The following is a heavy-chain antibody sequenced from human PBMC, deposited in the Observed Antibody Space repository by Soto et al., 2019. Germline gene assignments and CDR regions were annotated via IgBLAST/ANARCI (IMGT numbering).Heavy chain of an antibody. CDR3: ARVSYPSYFDY. V-gene: IGHV1-18*01. J-gene: IGHJ4*02. Sequence: ASVKVSCKASGYTFTSYGISWVRQAPGQGLEWMGWISAYNGGTNYAQKFQGRVTMTRDTSISTAYMELSRLRSDDTAVYYCARVSYPSYFDYWGQGTLVTVSS. D-gene: IGHD5-18*01. CDR1: GYTFTSYG. CDR2: ISAYNGGT.